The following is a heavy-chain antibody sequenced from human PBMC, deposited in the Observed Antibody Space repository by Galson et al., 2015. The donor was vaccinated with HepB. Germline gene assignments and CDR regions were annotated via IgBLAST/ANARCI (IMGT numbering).Heavy chain of an antibody. CDR3: ARTGDILTGYYNFDY. Sequence: SVKVSCKASGYTFTTYALHWVRQAPGQRLEWMGWINAGNGNTKYSQKFQGRVTITRDTSASTAYMELSSLRSEDTSVYYCARTGDILTGYYNFDYWGQGTLVTVSS. D-gene: IGHD3-9*01. CDR2: INAGNGNT. V-gene: IGHV1-3*01. J-gene: IGHJ4*02. CDR1: GYTFTTYA.